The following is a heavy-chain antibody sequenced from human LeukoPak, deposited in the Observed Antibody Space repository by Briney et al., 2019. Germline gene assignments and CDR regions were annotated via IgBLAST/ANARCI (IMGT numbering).Heavy chain of an antibody. CDR1: GITLSNYG. V-gene: IGHV3-23*01. D-gene: IGHD3-22*01. J-gene: IGHJ4*02. CDR3: ARRGVVIRVILVGFHKEAFYFDS. CDR2: ISDSGGST. Sequence: GGSLRLSCAVSGITLSNYGMSWVRQAPGKGLEWVAGISDSGGSTNYADSVRGRFTISRDNPKNTLYLQMNSLRAEDTAVYFCARRGVVIRVILVGFHKEAFYFDSWGQGALVTVSS.